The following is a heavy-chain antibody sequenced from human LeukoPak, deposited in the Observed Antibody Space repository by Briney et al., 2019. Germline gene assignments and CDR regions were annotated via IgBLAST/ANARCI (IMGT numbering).Heavy chain of an antibody. V-gene: IGHV3-23*01. CDR3: ARGLGLFSGSYLI. D-gene: IGHD1-26*01. CDR2: IPGSGGST. J-gene: IGHJ4*02. CDR1: GFTFSSYA. Sequence: PGGSLILSCAASGFTFSSYAMSWVRQAPGKGLEWVSAIPGSGGSTYYADSVKGRFTISRDNSKNTLYLQMNSLRAEDTAVYYCARGLGLFSGSYLIWGQGTLVTVSS.